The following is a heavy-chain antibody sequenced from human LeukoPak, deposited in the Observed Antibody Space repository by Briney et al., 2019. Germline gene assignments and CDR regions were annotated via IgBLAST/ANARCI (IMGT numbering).Heavy chain of an antibody. J-gene: IGHJ4*02. D-gene: IGHD2-15*01. V-gene: IGHV3-23*01. CDR3: AKNVAGNCYSGHDY. CDR1: GFTFSSYA. CDR2: ISGSGGNT. Sequence: PGGSLRLSCAASGFTFSSYAMSWVRQAPGKGLEWVSGISGSGGNTYYADSVKGRFTISRDNSKNTLYLQMNSLRADDTAVYYCAKNVAGNCYSGHDYWGQGTLVTVSS.